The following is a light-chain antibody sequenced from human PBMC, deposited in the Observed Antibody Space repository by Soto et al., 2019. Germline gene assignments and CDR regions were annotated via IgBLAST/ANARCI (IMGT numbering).Light chain of an antibody. V-gene: IGKV1-39*01. CDR2: AAS. CDR1: QTFNKY. Sequence: DVQMPQSPSSLSASVGDTVTITCRAGQTFNKYLNWYQHKPGKAPKLLIYAASALQTGVPSRFSASASGTDFTLTITNLQPEDFATYYCQQSYLSLQSFGQGTKLQI. CDR3: QQSYLSLQS. J-gene: IGKJ2*03.